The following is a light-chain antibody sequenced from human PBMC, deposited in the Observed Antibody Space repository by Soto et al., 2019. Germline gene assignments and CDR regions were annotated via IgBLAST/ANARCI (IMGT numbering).Light chain of an antibody. J-gene: IGKJ1*01. CDR3: QQSYSTPRT. Sequence: DIQTTQYPSSQSASVGDRVTITSRASQSISSYLNWYQQKPGKAPKLLIYAASSLQSGVPSRFSGSGSGTDFTLTISSLQPEDFATYYCQQSYSTPRTFGQGTKVDI. CDR1: QSISSY. V-gene: IGKV1-39*01. CDR2: AAS.